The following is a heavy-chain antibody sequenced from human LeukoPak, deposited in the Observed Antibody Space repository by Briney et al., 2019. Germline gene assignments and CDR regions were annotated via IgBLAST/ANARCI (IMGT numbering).Heavy chain of an antibody. CDR1: GFTFSSYS. Sequence: GGSLRLSCAASGFTFSSYSMNWVRQAPGKGLEWVSSISSSSSYIYYADSVKGRFTISRDNAKNSLYLQMNSLRVEDTAVYYCARFGDVGFGELKGEIYYYYGMDVWGQGTTVTVSS. J-gene: IGHJ6*02. CDR3: ARFGDVGFGELKGEIYYYYGMDV. CDR2: ISSSSSYI. V-gene: IGHV3-21*01. D-gene: IGHD3-10*01.